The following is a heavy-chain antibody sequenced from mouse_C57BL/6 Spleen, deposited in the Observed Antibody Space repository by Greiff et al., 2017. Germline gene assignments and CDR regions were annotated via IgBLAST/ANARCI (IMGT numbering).Heavy chain of an antibody. Sequence: EVQLVDSGGGLVQSGRSLRLSCATSGFTFSDFYMEWVRQAPGKGLEWIAASRNKANDYTTEYSASVKGRFIVSRDTSQSILYLQMNALRAEDTAIYYCARDAPSNYYGSEGFAYWGQGTLVTVSA. J-gene: IGHJ3*01. CDR1: GFTFSDFY. CDR2: SRNKANDYTT. V-gene: IGHV7-1*01. CDR3: ARDAPSNYYGSEGFAY. D-gene: IGHD1-1*01.